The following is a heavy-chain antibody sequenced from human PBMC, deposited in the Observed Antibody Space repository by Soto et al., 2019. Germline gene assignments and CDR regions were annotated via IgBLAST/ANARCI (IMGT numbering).Heavy chain of an antibody. CDR2: VYSGGST. CDR3: ARESSGNYYYDY. Sequence: LRLSCVVSGFSVSSNYMTWVRQTPGKGLEWISVVYSGGSTYYADSVKGRFTISRDNSKNTVSLQMNSLRAEDTAVYYCARESSGNYYYDYWGQGTLVTVSS. V-gene: IGHV3-53*01. D-gene: IGHD1-26*01. CDR1: GFSVSSNY. J-gene: IGHJ4*02.